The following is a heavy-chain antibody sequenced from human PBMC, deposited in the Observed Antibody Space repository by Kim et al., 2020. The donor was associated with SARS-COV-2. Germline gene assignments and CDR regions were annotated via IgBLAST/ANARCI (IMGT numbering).Heavy chain of an antibody. D-gene: IGHD3-9*01. CDR2: VNLNSGGT. Sequence: ASVKVSCKTSGYTFTGYYLHWVRQAPGQGLVWMGWVNLNSGGTNYAQRFQGRITMTRDTSIHTAYMELSGLTSDDSAVYYCAKESDDIVRVLGGWGQGTLVTISS. V-gene: IGHV1-2*02. CDR1: GYTFTGYY. CDR3: AKESDDIVRVLGG. J-gene: IGHJ4*02.